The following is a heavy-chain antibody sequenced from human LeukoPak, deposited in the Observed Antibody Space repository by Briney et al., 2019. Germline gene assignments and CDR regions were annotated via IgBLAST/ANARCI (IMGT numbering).Heavy chain of an antibody. J-gene: IGHJ3*02. Sequence: SETLSLTCSVSDASFSTHYWTWIRQPPGKGLEWIGYIPSIGSTNYNPSLKSRVTISVDTSKNQFSLKMTSVTAADTAVYYCARDPTTVTKGFDIWGQGTMVTVSS. CDR2: IPSIGST. V-gene: IGHV4-59*11. CDR1: DASFSTHY. CDR3: ARDPTTVTKGFDI. D-gene: IGHD4-17*01.